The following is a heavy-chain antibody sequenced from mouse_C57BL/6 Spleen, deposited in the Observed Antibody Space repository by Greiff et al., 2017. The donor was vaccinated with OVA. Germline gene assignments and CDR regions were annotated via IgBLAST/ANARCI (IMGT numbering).Heavy chain of an antibody. Sequence: VQLVESGPGLVAPSQRLSITCTVSGFSLTSYAISWVRQPPGKGLEWLGVIWTGGGTNYNSALKSRLSISKDNSKSQVFLKMNSLQTDDTARYYCAREGAGDYDSWFAYWGQGTLVTVSA. CDR2: IWTGGGT. CDR1: GFSLTSYA. D-gene: IGHD2-4*01. V-gene: IGHV2-9-1*01. J-gene: IGHJ3*01. CDR3: AREGAGDYDSWFAY.